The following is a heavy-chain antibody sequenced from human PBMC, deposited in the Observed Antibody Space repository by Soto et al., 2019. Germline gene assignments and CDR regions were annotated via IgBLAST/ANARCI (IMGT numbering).Heavy chain of an antibody. CDR2: IRSKAYGGTT. J-gene: IGHJ3*02. V-gene: IGHV3-49*03. CDR3: TRYYYYDSSGPPAFDI. D-gene: IGHD3-22*01. Sequence: GGSLRLSCTASGFTFGDYAMSWFRQAPGKGLEWVGFIRSKAYGGTTEYAASVNGRFTISRDDSKSIAYLQMNSLKTEDTAVYYCTRYYYYDSSGPPAFDIWGQGTMVTVSS. CDR1: GFTFGDYA.